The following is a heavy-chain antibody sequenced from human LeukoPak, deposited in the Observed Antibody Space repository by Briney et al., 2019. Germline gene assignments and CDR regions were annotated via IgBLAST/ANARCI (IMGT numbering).Heavy chain of an antibody. CDR3: ARGGKIVLRFLEWLFSDY. CDR2: ISSSSSYI. CDR1: GFTFSSYS. V-gene: IGHV3-21*01. D-gene: IGHD3-3*01. J-gene: IGHJ4*02. Sequence: GGSLRLSCAASGFTFSSYSMNWVRQAPGKGLEWVSSISSSSSYIYHADSVKGRFTISRDNAKNSLYLQMNSLRAEDTAVYYCARGGKIVLRFLEWLFSDYWGQGTLVTVSS.